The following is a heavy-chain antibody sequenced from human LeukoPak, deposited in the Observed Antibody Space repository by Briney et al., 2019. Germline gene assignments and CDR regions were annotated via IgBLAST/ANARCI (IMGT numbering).Heavy chain of an antibody. D-gene: IGHD4-23*01. CDR2: ITTTFYT. V-gene: IGHV3-21*01. CDR3: ARDDGGNSVKNAFDF. J-gene: IGHJ3*01. CDR1: GFTFSSYS. Sequence: GGSLRLSCAASGFTFSSYSFNWVRQVPGKGLEWVSSITTTFYTYYTDSVKGRFTISRDNAENSLFLQMNSLRVEDTAVYYCARDDGGNSVKNAFDFWGQGTMVTVSS.